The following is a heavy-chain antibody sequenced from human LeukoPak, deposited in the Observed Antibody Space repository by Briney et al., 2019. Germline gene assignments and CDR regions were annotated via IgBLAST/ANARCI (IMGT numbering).Heavy chain of an antibody. Sequence: ASVKVSCKPSGGTFSSYAISWVRQAPGQGLEWMGGIIPIFGTANYAQKFQGRVTITADESTSTAYMELSSLRSEDTAVYYCARASDGYSSGWESYYYMDVWGKGTTVTVSS. CDR2: IIPIFGTA. CDR3: ARASDGYSSGWESYYYMDV. V-gene: IGHV1-69*13. CDR1: GGTFSSYA. J-gene: IGHJ6*03. D-gene: IGHD6-19*01.